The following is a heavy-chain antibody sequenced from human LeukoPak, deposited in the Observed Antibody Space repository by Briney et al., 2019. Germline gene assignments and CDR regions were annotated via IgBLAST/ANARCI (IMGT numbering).Heavy chain of an antibody. V-gene: IGHV4-4*02. CDR2: INHSGST. D-gene: IGHD5-18*01. J-gene: IGHJ4*02. CDR1: GGSISSSNW. Sequence: SGTLSLTCAVSGGSISSSNWWSWVRQPPGKGLEWIGEINHSGSTNYNPSLKSRVTISVDTSKNQFSLKLSSVTAADTAVYYCARGRIRGYSYGYGYWGQGTLVTVSS. CDR3: ARGRIRGYSYGYGY.